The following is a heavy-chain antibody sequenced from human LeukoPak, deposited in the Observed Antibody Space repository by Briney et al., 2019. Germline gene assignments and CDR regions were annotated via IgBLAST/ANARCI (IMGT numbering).Heavy chain of an antibody. V-gene: IGHV3-30*04. J-gene: IGHJ4*02. CDR3: ARAPAAAGQYYFDY. D-gene: IGHD6-13*01. Sequence: GGSLRLSCAASGFTFSSYAMHWVRQAPGKGLEWVAVISYDGCNKYYADSVKGRFTISRDNSKNTLYLQMNSLRAEDTAVYYCARAPAAAGQYYFDYWGQGTLVTVSS. CDR2: ISYDGCNK. CDR1: GFTFSSYA.